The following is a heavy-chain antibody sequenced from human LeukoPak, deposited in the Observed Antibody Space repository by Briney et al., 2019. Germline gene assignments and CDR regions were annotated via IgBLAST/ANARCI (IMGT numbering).Heavy chain of an antibody. CDR1: GGSISSSSFH. D-gene: IGHD3-22*01. CDR2: IYYSGST. J-gene: IGHJ4*02. CDR3: ATPLHYYDSSGYTN. Sequence: SETLSLTCTVSGGSISSSSFHWGWIRQPPGKGLEWIGSIYYSGSTDYNPSLKSRVTISVDTSKSQFSLKLSSVTAADTAVYYCATPLHYYDSSGYTNWGQGTLVTVSS. V-gene: IGHV4-39*07.